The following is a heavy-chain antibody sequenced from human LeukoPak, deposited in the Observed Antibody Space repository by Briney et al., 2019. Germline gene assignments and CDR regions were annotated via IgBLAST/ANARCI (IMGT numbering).Heavy chain of an antibody. CDR2: IRYDGSDK. D-gene: IGHD3-16*01. CDR3: ARPVVLGAYLRGAYYFDS. Sequence: GGSLRLSRAASGFTFSNYGMHWVRQAPGKGLEWVAVIRYDGSDKYHADSVKGRFTISRDNSKNTLYLQMNSLRVEDTAVYYCARPVVLGAYLRGAYYFDSWGQGTLVTVSS. J-gene: IGHJ4*02. CDR1: GFTFSNYG. V-gene: IGHV3-33*01.